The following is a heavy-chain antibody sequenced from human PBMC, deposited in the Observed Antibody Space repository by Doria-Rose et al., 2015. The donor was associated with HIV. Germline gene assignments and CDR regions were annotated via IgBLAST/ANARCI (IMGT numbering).Heavy chain of an antibody. CDR1: GFTFSSYA. CDR2: ISYDGSNK. V-gene: IGHV3-30*04. J-gene: IGHJ4*02. D-gene: IGHD3-22*01. Sequence: QVQLVQSGGGVAQPGRSLRLSCGATGFTFSSYAMHWVRQAPGKGLEWVAVISYDGSNKYYADSVKGRFTISRDNSKNTLYLQMNSLRAEDTAVYYCARVYDSSPGVDYWGQGTLVTVSS. CDR3: ARVYDSSPGVDY.